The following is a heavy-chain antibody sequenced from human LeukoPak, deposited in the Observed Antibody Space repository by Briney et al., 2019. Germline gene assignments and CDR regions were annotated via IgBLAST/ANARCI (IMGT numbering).Heavy chain of an antibody. CDR3: ARERGRLVDY. V-gene: IGHV4-31*03. J-gene: IGHJ4*02. CDR1: GDSITRGGYF. CDR2: MHYSVSA. D-gene: IGHD6-25*01. Sequence: SETLSLTCTVSGDSITRGGYFWSWIRQHPVKGLEWIGYMHYSVSANYNPSLKSRFTISVDTSQNQISLKVNSVTAADTAVYYCARERGRLVDYWGQGTLVTVAS.